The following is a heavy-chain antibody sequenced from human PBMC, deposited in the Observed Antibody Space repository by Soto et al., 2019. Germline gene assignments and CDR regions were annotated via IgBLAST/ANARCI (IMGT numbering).Heavy chain of an antibody. CDR1: GFTFSTYG. D-gene: IGHD3-16*01. CDR3: AKDPYYESTSTFGQFDY. Sequence: PGGSLRLSCAASGFTFSTYGIHWVRQAPGKGLEWVAVISHDGSKKFYADSVKGRFTISRDNSKNMLYLQMNSLRAEDTAVYYCAKDPYYESTSTFGQFDYWGQGTLVTVSS. V-gene: IGHV3-30*18. CDR2: ISHDGSKK. J-gene: IGHJ4*02.